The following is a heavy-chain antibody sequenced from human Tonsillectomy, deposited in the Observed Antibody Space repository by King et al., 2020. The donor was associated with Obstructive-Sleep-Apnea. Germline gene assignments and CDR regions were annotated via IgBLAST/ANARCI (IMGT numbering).Heavy chain of an antibody. CDR3: ARVLGAAGPDYYFYY. Sequence: VQLQQWGTGLLKPSETLSLTCAVYGGSFSDYYWSWIRQPPGKELEWIGEINHSGSTNFNPSLKSRVTISVDTSRNQFSLKLHSVTAADTAVYYCARVLGAAGPDYYFYYWGQGTLVTVSS. CDR2: INHSGST. V-gene: IGHV4-34*01. D-gene: IGHD1-26*01. CDR1: GGSFSDYY. J-gene: IGHJ4*02.